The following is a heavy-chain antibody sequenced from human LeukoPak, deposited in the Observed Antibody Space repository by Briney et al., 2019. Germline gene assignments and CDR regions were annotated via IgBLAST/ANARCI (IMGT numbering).Heavy chain of an antibody. CDR2: IWYDGSNK. CDR1: GFTFSSYG. D-gene: IGHD3-10*01. Sequence: GGSLRLSCAASGFTFSSYGMHWVRQAPGKGLEWVAVIWYDGSNKYYAESVKGRFSISRDNSKNTLYLQMHSLRAEDTAVYYCGKRELWHGSGEDAWGQGTTVTVSS. J-gene: IGHJ6*02. CDR3: GKRELWHGSGEDA. V-gene: IGHV3-33*06.